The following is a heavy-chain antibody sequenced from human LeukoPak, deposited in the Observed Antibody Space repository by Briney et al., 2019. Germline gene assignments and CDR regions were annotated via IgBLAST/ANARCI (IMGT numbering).Heavy chain of an antibody. Sequence: PGGSLRLSCAASGFTFSSYAMSWVRQAPGKGLEWVSAISGSGGSTYYADSVKGRFTISRDNPKNTLYLQMNSLRAEDTAVYYCAKAHRGSYDPFDYWGQGTLVTVSS. CDR1: GFTFSSYA. V-gene: IGHV3-23*01. CDR3: AKAHRGSYDPFDY. D-gene: IGHD1-26*01. J-gene: IGHJ4*02. CDR2: ISGSGGST.